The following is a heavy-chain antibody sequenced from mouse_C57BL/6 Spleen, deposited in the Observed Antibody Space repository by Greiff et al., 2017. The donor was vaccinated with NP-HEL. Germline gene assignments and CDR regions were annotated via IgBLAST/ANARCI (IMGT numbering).Heavy chain of an antibody. CDR1: GYTFTSYW. CDR2: IDPSDSYT. Sequence: QVQLQQPGAELVRPGTSVKLSCKASGYTFTSYWMHWVKQRPGQGLEWIGVIDPSDSYTNYNQQFKGKATLTVDTSSSTAYMQLSSLTSEDSAVYYCARSRYYGSSLGYFDYWGQGTTLTVSS. V-gene: IGHV1-59*01. D-gene: IGHD1-1*01. CDR3: ARSRYYGSSLGYFDY. J-gene: IGHJ2*01.